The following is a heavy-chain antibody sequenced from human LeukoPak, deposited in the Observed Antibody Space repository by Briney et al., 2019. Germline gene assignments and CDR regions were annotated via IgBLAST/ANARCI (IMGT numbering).Heavy chain of an antibody. V-gene: IGHV3-30*04. CDR3: ARDGGLLTAYYPDY. D-gene: IGHD3-9*01. CDR1: GLTLSSFA. J-gene: IGHJ4*02. Sequence: PGGSLRLSCTASGLTLSSFAMSWVRQAPGKGLEWVAVISYDGTNKHYADSEKGRFTISRDNSKNTLYLQVNSLRTEDTAVYYCARDGGLLTAYYPDYWGQGTLVTVSS. CDR2: ISYDGTNK.